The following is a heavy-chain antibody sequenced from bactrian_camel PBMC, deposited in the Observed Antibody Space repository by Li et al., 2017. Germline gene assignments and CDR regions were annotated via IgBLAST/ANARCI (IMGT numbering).Heavy chain of an antibody. CDR1: GYSYSTYC. Sequence: HVQLVESGGGSVQAGGSLNLSCVATSGYSYSTYCMGWFRQGPTAEREGVAIIDGDGRRGYGDSVMGRFTISKDNAKNTVYLQMNSLKPEDTAMYYCAARGPYCYTKLSVADFTYWGQGTQVTVS. D-gene: IGHD2*01. CDR2: IDGDGRR. J-gene: IGHJ6*01. V-gene: IGHV3S9*01. CDR3: AARGPYCYTKLSVADFTY.